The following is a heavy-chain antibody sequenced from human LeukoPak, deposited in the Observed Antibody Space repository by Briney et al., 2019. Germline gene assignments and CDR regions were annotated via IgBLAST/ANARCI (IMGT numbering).Heavy chain of an antibody. CDR3: ARDLDY. Sequence: GGSLRLSCSASGFTFSTYWMSWVRQAPGKGLEWVANMKRDGSEKHYVDSVKGRFTISRDNAKNSLYLQMNSLRVEDTAVYYCARDLDYWGQGTLVTVSS. J-gene: IGHJ4*02. CDR2: MKRDGSEK. V-gene: IGHV3-7*01. CDR1: GFTFSTYW.